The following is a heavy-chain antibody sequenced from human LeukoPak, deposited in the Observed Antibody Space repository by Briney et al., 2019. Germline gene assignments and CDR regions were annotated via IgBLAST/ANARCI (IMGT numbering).Heavy chain of an antibody. Sequence: SETLSLTCTVSGGSISSGSYYWCWIRQPAGKGLEWIGRIYTSGSTNYNPSLKSRVTISVDRSKNQFSLKLSSVTAADTAVYYCARVPNYYYDSSGYYFDYWGQGTLVTVSS. CDR3: ARVPNYYYDSSGYYFDY. J-gene: IGHJ4*02. V-gene: IGHV4-61*02. D-gene: IGHD3-22*01. CDR1: GGSISSGSYY. CDR2: IYTSGST.